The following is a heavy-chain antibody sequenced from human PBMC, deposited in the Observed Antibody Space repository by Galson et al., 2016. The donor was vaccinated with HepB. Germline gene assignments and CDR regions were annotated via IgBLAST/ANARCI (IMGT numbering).Heavy chain of an antibody. CDR2: TSGTGDRR. J-gene: IGHJ4*02. Sequence: SLRLSCAASGFTFSTHAMSWVRPAPGKGLEWVSATSGTGDRRDYADSVKGRFTISRDNLKNTVHLQMDSLRAEDTALYYCATSNSYGYVHWGQGALVTVSS. V-gene: IGHV3-23*01. D-gene: IGHD5-18*01. CDR3: ATSNSYGYVH. CDR1: GFTFSTHA.